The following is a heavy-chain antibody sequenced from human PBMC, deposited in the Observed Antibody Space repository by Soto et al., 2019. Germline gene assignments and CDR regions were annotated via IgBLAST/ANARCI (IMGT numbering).Heavy chain of an antibody. CDR2: IYSGGST. CDR3: ATSCTNGVCYRGVPDAFDI. CDR1: GFTVSSNY. D-gene: IGHD2-8*01. Sequence: GGSLRLSCAASGFTVSSNYMSWVRQAPGKGLEWVSVIYSGGSTYYADSVKGRFTISRDNSKNTLYLQMNSLRAEDTAVYYCATSCTNGVCYRGVPDAFDIWGQGTMVTVSS. J-gene: IGHJ3*02. V-gene: IGHV3-66*01.